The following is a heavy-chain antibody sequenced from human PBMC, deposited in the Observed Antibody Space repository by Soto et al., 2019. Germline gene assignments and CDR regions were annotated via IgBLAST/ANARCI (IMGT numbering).Heavy chain of an antibody. Sequence: QVHLVQSETEVKEPGASVTVSCKTSDSTFTGYTINWVRQAPGQGLEWLGCISSLNGKTNYARKYQGRLTMTTNTSATTAYMELRSLRSDDTAVYFCARGTVTSGRWFGPWGQGTLVTVSS. V-gene: IGHV1-18*04. CDR3: ARGTVTSGRWFGP. J-gene: IGHJ5*02. CDR2: ISSLNGKT. D-gene: IGHD4-17*01. CDR1: DSTFTGYT.